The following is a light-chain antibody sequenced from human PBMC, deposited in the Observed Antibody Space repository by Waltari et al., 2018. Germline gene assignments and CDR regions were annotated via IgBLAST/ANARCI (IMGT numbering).Light chain of an antibody. CDR2: GAS. Sequence: EIVLTQSPGTLSLSPGDRATISCRASQSISKYLAWYQQKPGQAPRLLIYGASSTATGIPDRFSGSGSGTDFSLTISRLEPEDFAVYYCQHYVSLPATFGQGTKVEIE. V-gene: IGKV3-20*01. J-gene: IGKJ1*01. CDR3: QHYVSLPAT. CDR1: QSISKY.